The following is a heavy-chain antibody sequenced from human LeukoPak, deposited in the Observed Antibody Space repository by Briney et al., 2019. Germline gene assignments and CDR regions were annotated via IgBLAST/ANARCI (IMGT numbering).Heavy chain of an antibody. CDR1: GGSISSGSYY. Sequence: PSETLSLTCTVSGGSISSGSYYWSWIRQPAGKGLEWIGRIYTSGSTNYNPSLKSRVTISVATSKNQFSLKLSSVTAADTAVYYCARGETHLGGSYWEIWFDPWGQGTLVTVSS. V-gene: IGHV4-61*02. D-gene: IGHD1-26*01. CDR3: ARGETHLGGSYWEIWFDP. J-gene: IGHJ5*02. CDR2: IYTSGST.